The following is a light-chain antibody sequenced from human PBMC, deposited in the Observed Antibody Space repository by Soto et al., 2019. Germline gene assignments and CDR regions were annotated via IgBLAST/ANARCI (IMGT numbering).Light chain of an antibody. Sequence: QSALTQPRSVSGSPGQTVTISCTGTSSDVGDYNWVSWYQRHPGKAPKVMIYDVTKRPSGVPDRFSGSKSGNTASLTISGLQAEDDGDYFCCSYAGTYTHVVFGGGTKLTVL. CDR3: CSYAGTYTHVV. CDR1: SSDVGDYNW. J-gene: IGLJ2*01. CDR2: DVT. V-gene: IGLV2-11*01.